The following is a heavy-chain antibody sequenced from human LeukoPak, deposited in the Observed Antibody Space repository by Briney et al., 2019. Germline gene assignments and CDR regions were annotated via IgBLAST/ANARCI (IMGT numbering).Heavy chain of an antibody. D-gene: IGHD7-27*01. CDR3: ARGLDNWGSFDY. Sequence: ASVKVSCKASGYTFTSYDINWVRQATGQGLEWMGWMNPNSGNTGYAQKFQGRVAMTRNTSISTAYMELSSLRSEDTAVYYCARGLDNWGSFDYWGQGTLVTVSS. CDR2: MNPNSGNT. J-gene: IGHJ4*02. CDR1: GYTFTSYD. V-gene: IGHV1-8*01.